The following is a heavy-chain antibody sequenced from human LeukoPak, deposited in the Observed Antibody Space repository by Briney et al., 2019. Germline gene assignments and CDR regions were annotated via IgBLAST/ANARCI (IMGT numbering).Heavy chain of an antibody. D-gene: IGHD3-10*01. V-gene: IGHV3-74*01. CDR3: ARGARGSGTASDY. Sequence: PGGSLRLSCAASVFTFSSYWMHWVRQAPGKGLWWVSRINSVGMSTNYADSVKGRFTSSRDNAKNTLHLQMNSLRAEDTAVYYCARGARGSGTASDYWGQGTLVTVSS. CDR1: VFTFSSYW. J-gene: IGHJ4*02. CDR2: INSVGMST.